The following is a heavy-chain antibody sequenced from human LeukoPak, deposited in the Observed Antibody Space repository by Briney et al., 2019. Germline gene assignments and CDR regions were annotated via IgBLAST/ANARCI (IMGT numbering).Heavy chain of an antibody. CDR1: GGSISSSGYY. Sequence: SEALSLTCTVSGGSISSSGYYWGWIRQPPGKGLEWIASIYYSGSTYYNPSLKSRVTISVDTSKNQLSLKLSSLTSADTAVYYCARHEYSGSYYGLSWFDPWGQGTLVTVSS. CDR2: IYYSGST. J-gene: IGHJ5*02. V-gene: IGHV4-39*01. CDR3: ARHEYSGSYYGLSWFDP. D-gene: IGHD1-26*01.